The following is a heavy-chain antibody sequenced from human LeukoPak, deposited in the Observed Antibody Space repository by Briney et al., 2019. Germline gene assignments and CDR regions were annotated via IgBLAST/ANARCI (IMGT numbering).Heavy chain of an antibody. CDR1: GFTFSSYA. J-gene: IGHJ5*02. CDR2: ISGSGGST. V-gene: IGHV3-23*01. CDR3: AKEYRRGPYSSGGTPIS. D-gene: IGHD6-19*01. Sequence: TGGSLRLSCAASGFTFSSYAMSWVRQAPGKGLEWVSAISGSGGSTYYADSVKGRFTISRDNSKNTLYLQMNSLRAEDTAVYYCAKEYRRGPYSSGGTPISWGQGTLVTVSS.